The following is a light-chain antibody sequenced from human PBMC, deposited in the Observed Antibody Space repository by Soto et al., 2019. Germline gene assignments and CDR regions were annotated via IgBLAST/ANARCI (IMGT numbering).Light chain of an antibody. CDR1: QSVNSNY. J-gene: IGKJ5*01. V-gene: IGKV3-20*01. Sequence: EIVLTQSPGTLSLSTGERATLSCRASQSVNSNYLAWYQQKLGQAPRLLIYGVYSRATGTPERFSGSGSGTDFTLTISRLEPEDSAVYYCQFYGSSLITFGQGTRLEIK. CDR3: QFYGSSLIT. CDR2: GVY.